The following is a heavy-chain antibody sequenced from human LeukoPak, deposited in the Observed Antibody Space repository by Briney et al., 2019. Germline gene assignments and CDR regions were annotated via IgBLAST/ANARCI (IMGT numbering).Heavy chain of an antibody. Sequence: GGSLRLSCAASGFTFSNYWMSWVRQAPGKGLEWVAGISDSGGRTNYADSVKGRFTISRDNPKNTLYLQMNSLRAEDTAVYFCAKRGVVIRVILVGFHKEAYYFDSWGQGALVTVSS. V-gene: IGHV3-23*01. J-gene: IGHJ4*02. D-gene: IGHD3-22*01. CDR3: AKRGVVIRVILVGFHKEAYYFDS. CDR1: GFTFSNYW. CDR2: ISDSGGRT.